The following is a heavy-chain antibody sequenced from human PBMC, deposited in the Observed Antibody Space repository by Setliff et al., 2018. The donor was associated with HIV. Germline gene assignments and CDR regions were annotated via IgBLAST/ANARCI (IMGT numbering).Heavy chain of an antibody. J-gene: IGHJ4*02. CDR3: ARRGMWSYETGGNPTATFDY. CDR1: GGSINSRSCY. V-gene: IGHV4-39*01. Sequence: PSETLSLTCTVSGGSINSRSCYWAWIRQPPGKGLEWVASIYFSGTPYYNPSLKNRVTISVDTSKNQFSLKLSSVTAADTAVYYCARRGMWSYETGGNPTATFDYWGQGVLVTVSS. D-gene: IGHD2-8*02. CDR2: IYFSGTP.